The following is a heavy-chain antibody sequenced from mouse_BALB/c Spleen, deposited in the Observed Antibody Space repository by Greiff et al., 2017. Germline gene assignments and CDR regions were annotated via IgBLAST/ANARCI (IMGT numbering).Heavy chain of an antibody. V-gene: IGHV5-17*02. J-gene: IGHJ4*01. D-gene: IGHD2-2*01. CDR3: ARGGYDDAMDY. CDR1: GFTFSSFG. CDR2: ISSGSSTI. Sequence: EVMLVESGGGLVQPGGSRKLSCAASGFTFSSFGMHWVRQAPEKGLEWDAYISSGSSTIYYADTVKGRFTISRDNPKNTLFLQMTSLRSEDTAMYYCARGGYDDAMDYWGQGTSVTVSS.